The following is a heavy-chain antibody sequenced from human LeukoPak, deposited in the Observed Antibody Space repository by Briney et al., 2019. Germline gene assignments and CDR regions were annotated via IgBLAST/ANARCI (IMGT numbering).Heavy chain of an antibody. Sequence: GGSLRLSCAASGFTFSSYEMNWVRQAPGKGLEWVSSISSSSSYIYYADSVKGRFTISRDNAKNSLYLQMNSLRAEDTAVYYCAREIAVAGAVYAFDYWGQGTLVTVSS. CDR2: ISSSSSYI. D-gene: IGHD6-19*01. V-gene: IGHV3-21*01. J-gene: IGHJ4*02. CDR3: AREIAVAGAVYAFDY. CDR1: GFTFSSYE.